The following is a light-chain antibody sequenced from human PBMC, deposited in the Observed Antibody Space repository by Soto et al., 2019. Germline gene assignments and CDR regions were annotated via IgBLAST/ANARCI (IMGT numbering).Light chain of an antibody. CDR2: EGS. CDR1: SSDVGSYNL. CDR3: CSYAGSSTSVV. J-gene: IGLJ2*01. Sequence: QSALTQPASVSGSPGQSITISCTGTSSDVGSYNLVSWYRQHPGKAPKLMIYEGSKRPSGVSNRFSGSKSGNTASLTISGLQAEDEADYYCCSYAGSSTSVVFGGGTKLTVL. V-gene: IGLV2-23*01.